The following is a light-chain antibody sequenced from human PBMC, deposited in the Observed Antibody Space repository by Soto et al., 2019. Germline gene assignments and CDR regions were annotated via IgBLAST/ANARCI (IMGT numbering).Light chain of an antibody. V-gene: IGKV1-13*02. J-gene: IGKJ2*01. Sequence: AIQLTQSPSSLSASVGDRVTITCRASQGISSALAWYQQNPGKAPKLLIYDASSLESGVPSRFSGSGSGTDFTLTISSLQPEDFATYYCQQFNSYLMYTFGQGTKLESK. CDR2: DAS. CDR3: QQFNSYLMYT. CDR1: QGISSA.